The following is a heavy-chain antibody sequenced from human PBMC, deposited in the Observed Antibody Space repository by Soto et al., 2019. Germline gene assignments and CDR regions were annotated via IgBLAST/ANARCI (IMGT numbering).Heavy chain of an antibody. V-gene: IGHV4-59*01. CDR1: GGSISSYY. Sequence: SETLSLTCTVSGGSISSYYWSWIRQPPGKGLEWIGYIYYSGSTNYNPSLKSRVTISVDTSKNQFSLKLSSVTAADTAVYYCARVGVLRYFDWSYGMDVWGQGTTVTVSS. CDR2: IYYSGST. J-gene: IGHJ6*02. D-gene: IGHD3-9*01. CDR3: ARVGVLRYFDWSYGMDV.